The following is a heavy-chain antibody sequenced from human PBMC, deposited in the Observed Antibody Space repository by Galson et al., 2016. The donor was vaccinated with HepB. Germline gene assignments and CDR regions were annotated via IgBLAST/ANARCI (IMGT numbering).Heavy chain of an antibody. D-gene: IGHD1-1*01. CDR2: ISYDGGSN. J-gene: IGHJ4*02. CDR1: GFTFSRIA. V-gene: IGHV3-30*04. CDR3: ARAPALAEKLDY. Sequence: SLRLSCAASGFTFSRIAMHWVRQAPGKGLKWVAVISYDGGSNYYLDSVKGRFTISRDNSKNTLFLQMNGLRGEDTAIYYCARAPALAEKLDYWGPGSLVIVSS.